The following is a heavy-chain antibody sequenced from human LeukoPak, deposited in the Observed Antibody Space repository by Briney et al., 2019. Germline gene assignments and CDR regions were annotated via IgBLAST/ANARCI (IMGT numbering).Heavy chain of an antibody. CDR2: FSGGGGGT. CDR1: GFTFSSYA. D-gene: IGHD3-22*01. Sequence: GGSLRLSCAASGFTFSSYAMSWVRQAPGKGLEWVSAFSGGGGGTYYADSVKGRFTVSRDNSKNTLYLQMISLRAEDTAVYYCAKRGHYDSSGSYAPFDYWGQGTLATVSS. J-gene: IGHJ4*02. V-gene: IGHV3-23*01. CDR3: AKRGHYDSSGSYAPFDY.